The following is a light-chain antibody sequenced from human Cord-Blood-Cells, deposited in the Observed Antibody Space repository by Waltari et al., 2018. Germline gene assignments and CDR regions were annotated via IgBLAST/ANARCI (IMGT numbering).Light chain of an antibody. CDR3: SSYTSSSTWV. CDR2: DVS. Sequence: QSALTQPASVSGSPGQSITIPCPVTSSHGGGSNYVSWYQQHPGKAPKLRIYDVSNRPSGVSNRFSGSKSGNTASLTISGLQAEDEADYYCSSYTSSSTWVFGGGTKLTVL. V-gene: IGLV2-14*03. CDR1: SSHGGGSNY. J-gene: IGLJ3*02.